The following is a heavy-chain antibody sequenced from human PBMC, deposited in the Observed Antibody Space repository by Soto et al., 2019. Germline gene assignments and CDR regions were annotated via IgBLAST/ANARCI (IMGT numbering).Heavy chain of an antibody. CDR3: ARDLSGYRGYASVL. V-gene: IGHV4-59*01. D-gene: IGHD5-12*01. CDR2: IYYSGST. Sequence: SETLSLTCTVSGGSISSYYWSWIRQPPGKGLEWIGYIYYSGSTNYNPSLKSRVTISVDTSKNQFSLKLSSVTAADTAVYYCARDLSGYRGYASVLWGQGTLVTVSS. CDR1: GGSISSYY. J-gene: IGHJ4*02.